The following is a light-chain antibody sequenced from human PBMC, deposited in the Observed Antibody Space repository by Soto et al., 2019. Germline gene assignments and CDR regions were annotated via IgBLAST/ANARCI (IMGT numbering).Light chain of an antibody. V-gene: IGLV1-44*01. Sequence: QSVPTQAPSASETPGQRITLSCSGSTSNIGNNNVNWYQQVPGTAPKLLMYRNNLRPSGVPDRFSGSKSGTSASLAISGLQSEDEADYYCAAWDDSLSAWVFGGGTKLTVL. CDR1: TSNIGNNN. J-gene: IGLJ3*02. CDR3: AAWDDSLSAWV. CDR2: RNN.